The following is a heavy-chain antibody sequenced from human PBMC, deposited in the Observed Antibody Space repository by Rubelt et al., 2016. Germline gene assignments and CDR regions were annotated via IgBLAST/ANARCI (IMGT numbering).Heavy chain of an antibody. CDR3: ATASPDCSGGSCY. Sequence: GAEVKKPGSSVKVSCKASGGTFSSYAISWVRQAPGQGLEWMGRIIPILGIANNAQKSQGRVTTTADTSTSTAYMALSSLRSEETAVYYSATASPDCSGGSCYWGQGTRVTVSA. CDR2: IIPILGIA. D-gene: IGHD2-15*01. J-gene: IGHJ4*02. V-gene: IGHV1-69*04. CDR1: GGTFSSYA.